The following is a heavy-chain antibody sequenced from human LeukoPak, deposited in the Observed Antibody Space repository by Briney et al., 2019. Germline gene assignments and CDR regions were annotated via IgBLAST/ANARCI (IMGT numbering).Heavy chain of an antibody. V-gene: IGHV3-74*01. Sequence: PGGSLRLSCGSTAFNFTAYWMHWVRQDPRQGLLWVARINSDGTTTNYADSVKGRFTISRDNAKNTLLLQMNSLRAEDTAVYFCAVSNGGYGPWGQGALVTVSS. J-gene: IGHJ5*02. CDR2: INSDGTTT. CDR3: AVSNGGYGP. D-gene: IGHD5-12*01. CDR1: AFNFTAYW.